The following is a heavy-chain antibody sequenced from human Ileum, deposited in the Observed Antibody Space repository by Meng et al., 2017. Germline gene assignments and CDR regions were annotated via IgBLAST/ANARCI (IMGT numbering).Heavy chain of an antibody. Sequence: QVQLQESGPGLVTPSATRALTCHVSGCSISNYYWSWIRPPAGKGLEWIGRIYASVSTNYNPSLKPRITMSVDTSKSQFSLKLTSITAADTAVYYCVRDGSSSSGGTLWGRGTLVTVSS. CDR1: GCSISNYY. V-gene: IGHV4-4*07. J-gene: IGHJ2*01. CDR3: VRDGSSSSGGTL. D-gene: IGHD2-2*01. CDR2: IYASVST.